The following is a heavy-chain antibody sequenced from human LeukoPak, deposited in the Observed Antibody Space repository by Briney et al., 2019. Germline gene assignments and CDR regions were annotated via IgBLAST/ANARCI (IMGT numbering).Heavy chain of an antibody. J-gene: IGHJ6*03. D-gene: IGHD3-9*01. CDR3: ASLTSGPGYASNYYYMDV. Sequence: SVKVSCKASGCSFTSFGISWVQQAPGQGLEWIGWISAYNANTNYAQKLQGRVTMTTDTSTSTAYMELRSLRSDDTAVYYCASLTSGPGYASNYYYMDVWGKGTTVTVSS. CDR1: GCSFTSFG. V-gene: IGHV1-18*04. CDR2: ISAYNANT.